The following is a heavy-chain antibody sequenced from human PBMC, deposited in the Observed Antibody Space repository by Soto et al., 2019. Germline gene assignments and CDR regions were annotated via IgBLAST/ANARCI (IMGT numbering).Heavy chain of an antibody. V-gene: IGHV3-23*01. Sequence: HPGGSLRLSCAASGFTFSSYAMSWVRQAPGKGLEWVSATSASGGSTYHADSVKGRFTIPRDNSKNTLYLQMNGLRAEDTAVYYWAKDPSQLESALAFDIWGQGTMVTVSS. CDR1: GFTFSSYA. CDR3: AKDPSQLESALAFDI. J-gene: IGHJ3*02. D-gene: IGHD5-18*01. CDR2: TSASGGST.